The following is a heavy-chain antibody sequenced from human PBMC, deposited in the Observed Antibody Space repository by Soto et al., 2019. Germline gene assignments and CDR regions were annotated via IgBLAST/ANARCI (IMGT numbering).Heavy chain of an antibody. J-gene: IGHJ4*02. CDR3: AREIYDDYDSSGFDH. CDR1: GFTFSNYW. Sequence: GGSLRLSCAASGFTFSNYWMNWVRQAPGKGLEWVANINEDGSEKYYADAVKGRFTISRDNAKNTLSLQMNSLRAEDTAVYYCAREIYDDYDSSGFDHWGQGTLVTVPQ. CDR2: INEDGSEK. V-gene: IGHV3-7*01. D-gene: IGHD3-22*01.